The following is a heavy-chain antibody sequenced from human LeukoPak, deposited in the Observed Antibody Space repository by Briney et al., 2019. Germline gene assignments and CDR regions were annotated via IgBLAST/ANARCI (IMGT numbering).Heavy chain of an antibody. CDR3: ARALLWFGDLHDY. D-gene: IGHD3-10*01. CDR1: GYTFTSYY. J-gene: IGHJ4*02. CDR2: INPTGGST. V-gene: IGHV1-46*01. Sequence: ASVKVSCKASGYTFTSYYIHWVRQAPGQGLEWMGIINPTGGSTTYAQKFQGRVTMIGDTSTSTVYMELSSLRSEDTAVYYCARALLWFGDLHDYWGQGTLVTVSS.